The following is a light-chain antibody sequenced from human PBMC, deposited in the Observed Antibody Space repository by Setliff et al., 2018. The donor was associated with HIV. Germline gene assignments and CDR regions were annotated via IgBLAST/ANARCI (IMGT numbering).Light chain of an antibody. V-gene: IGLV3-21*03. J-gene: IGLJ2*01. CDR3: QVWDSSSDHVV. CDR2: DDS. Sequence: SYELTQPPSVSVAPGNTARITCGGNNIGRKSVHWYQQKPGQAPVLVVSDDSDRPSGIPERFSGSISGNTATLTLSRVEAGDEADYYCQVWDSSSDHVVFGGGTKVTVL. CDR1: NIGRKS.